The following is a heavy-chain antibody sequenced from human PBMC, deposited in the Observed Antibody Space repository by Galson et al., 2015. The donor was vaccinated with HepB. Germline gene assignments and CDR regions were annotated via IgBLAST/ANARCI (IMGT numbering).Heavy chain of an antibody. CDR1: GYTLTELS. J-gene: IGHJ6*02. CDR3: ATGLNYYYGMDV. V-gene: IGHV1-24*01. D-gene: IGHD3-16*01. CDR2: FDPEDGET. Sequence: SVKVSCKVSGYTLTELSMHWVRQAPGKGLEWMGGFDPEDGETIYAQKFQGRVTMTEDTSTDTAYMELSSLRSEDTAVYYCATGLNYYYGMDVWGQGTTVTVSS.